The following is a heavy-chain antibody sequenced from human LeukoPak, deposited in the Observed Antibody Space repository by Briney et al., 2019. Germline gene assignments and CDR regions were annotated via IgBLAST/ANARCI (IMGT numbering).Heavy chain of an antibody. J-gene: IGHJ6*04. D-gene: IGHD3-10*01. V-gene: IGHV1-69*06. CDR1: GGTFSSYA. Sequence: ASVKVSCKASGGTFSSYAISWVRQAPGQGLEWMGGIIPIFGTANYAQKFQGRVTITADKSTSTAYMELSSLRSEDTAVYYCARDSAAYYYGSGSYSYGMDVWGKGPTVTVSS. CDR3: ARDSAAYYYGSGSYSYGMDV. CDR2: IIPIFGTA.